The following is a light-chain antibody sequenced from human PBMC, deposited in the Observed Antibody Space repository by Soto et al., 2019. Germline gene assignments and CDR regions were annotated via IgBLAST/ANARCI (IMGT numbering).Light chain of an antibody. Sequence: DIQMTQSPSSLSASVGNIVTITCRASQSITSYLNWYQQTPGQAPKLLIYASSSLQSGVPSRFSGSGSGTEFTLTISSLEPEDFGTYYCQQSYKMPSFGQGTRLEIK. J-gene: IGKJ5*01. CDR3: QQSYKMPS. V-gene: IGKV1-39*01. CDR1: QSITSY. CDR2: ASS.